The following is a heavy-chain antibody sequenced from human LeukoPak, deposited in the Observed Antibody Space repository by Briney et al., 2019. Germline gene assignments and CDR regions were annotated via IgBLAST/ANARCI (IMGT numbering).Heavy chain of an antibody. CDR1: GGSISSYY. D-gene: IGHD6-19*01. J-gene: IGHJ4*02. V-gene: IGHV4-4*07. CDR3: AREEWLVHFDY. Sequence: SETLSLTCTVSGGSISSYYWSWLRQPAGKGLEWIGRIYTSGSTNYNPSLTSRVTMSVDTSKNQFSLKLSSVTAADTAVYYCAREEWLVHFDYWGQGTLVTVSS. CDR2: IYTSGST.